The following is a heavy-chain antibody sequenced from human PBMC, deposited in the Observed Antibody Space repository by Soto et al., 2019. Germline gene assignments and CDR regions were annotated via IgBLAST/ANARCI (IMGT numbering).Heavy chain of an antibody. V-gene: IGHV3-48*01. D-gene: IGHD6-13*01. CDR1: GFTFSSYS. CDR2: ISSSSSTI. Sequence: GGSLRLSCAASGFTFSSYSMNWVRQAPGKGLEWVSYISSSSSTIYYADSVKGRFTISRDNAKNSLYLQMNSLRAEDKAMYYCARDATEGSSWIYYYYYMDVWGKGTTVTVSS. CDR3: ARDATEGSSWIYYYYYMDV. J-gene: IGHJ6*03.